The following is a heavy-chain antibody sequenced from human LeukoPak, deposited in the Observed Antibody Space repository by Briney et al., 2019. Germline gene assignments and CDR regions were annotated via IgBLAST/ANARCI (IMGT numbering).Heavy chain of an antibody. CDR2: ISYDGSNK. J-gene: IGHJ5*02. CDR1: GFTFSSYG. CDR3: AKVRARIVLMEGFDP. Sequence: GSLRLSCAASGFTFSSYGMHWVRQAPGKGLEWVAVISYDGSNKYYADSVKGRFTISRDNSKNTLYLQMNSLRAEDTAVYYCAKVRARIVLMEGFDPWGQGTLVTVSS. D-gene: IGHD2-8*01. V-gene: IGHV3-30*18.